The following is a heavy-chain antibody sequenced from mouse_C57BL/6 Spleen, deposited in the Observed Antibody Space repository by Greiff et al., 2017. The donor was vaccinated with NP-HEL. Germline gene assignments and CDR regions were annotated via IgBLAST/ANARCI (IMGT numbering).Heavy chain of an antibody. D-gene: IGHD1-1*01. CDR2: ISSGSSTI. Sequence: EVQVVESGGGLVKPGGSLKLSCAASGFTFSDYGMHWVRQAPEKGLEWVAYISSGSSTIYYADTVKGRFPISRDNAKNTLFLQMTSLRSEDTAMYYCARGKVYYGSSFDYWGQGTTLTVSS. J-gene: IGHJ2*01. CDR1: GFTFSDYG. CDR3: ARGKVYYGSSFDY. V-gene: IGHV5-17*01.